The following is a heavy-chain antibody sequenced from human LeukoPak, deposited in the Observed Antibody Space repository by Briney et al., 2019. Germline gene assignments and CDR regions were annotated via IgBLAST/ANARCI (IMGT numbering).Heavy chain of an antibody. J-gene: IGHJ4*02. D-gene: IGHD5-12*01. CDR3: ARGSPPSGYGYYFDY. V-gene: IGHV3-21*01. CDR2: ISSSSSYI. Sequence: GGSLRLSCAASGFTFSSYSMNWVRQAPGKGLEWVSSISSSSSYIYYADSVKGRFTISRDSAKNSLYLQMNSLRAEDTAVYYCARGSPPSGYGYYFDYWGQGTLVTVSS. CDR1: GFTFSSYS.